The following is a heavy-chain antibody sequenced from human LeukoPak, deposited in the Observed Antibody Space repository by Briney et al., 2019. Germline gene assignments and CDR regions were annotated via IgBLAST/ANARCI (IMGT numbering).Heavy chain of an antibody. Sequence: GASVKVSCKASGYTFTSYGISWVRQAPGQGLEWMVWISAYNGNTNYAQKLQGRVTMTTDTSTSTAYMELRSLRSDDTAVYYCAREPNWNAEKTFDYWGQGTLVTVSS. CDR1: GYTFTSYG. CDR3: AREPNWNAEKTFDY. V-gene: IGHV1-18*01. D-gene: IGHD1-1*01. CDR2: ISAYNGNT. J-gene: IGHJ4*02.